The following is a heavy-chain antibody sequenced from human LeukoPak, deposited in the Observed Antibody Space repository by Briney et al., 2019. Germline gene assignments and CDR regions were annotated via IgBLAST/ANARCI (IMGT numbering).Heavy chain of an antibody. CDR3: ARGSGWGSKADTFDI. D-gene: IGHD7-27*01. CDR2: IHYSGST. Sequence: PSETLSLTCTVSGGSISSYYWSWIRQPPGKGLEWIGYIHYSGSTNYNPSLKSRVTISVDTSKNQFSLKLISVTAADTAEYYCARGSGWGSKADTFDIWGQGTTVTVSS. J-gene: IGHJ3*02. V-gene: IGHV4-59*01. CDR1: GGSISSYY.